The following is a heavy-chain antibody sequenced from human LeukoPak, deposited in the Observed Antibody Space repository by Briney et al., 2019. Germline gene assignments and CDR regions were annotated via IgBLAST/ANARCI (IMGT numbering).Heavy chain of an antibody. Sequence: PGGSLRLSCAASGFTFSSYSMTWARQAPGKGLEWVSSISSSSSYIYYADSVKGRFTISRDNAKNSLYLQMNSLRAEDTAVYYCARDRYDSSGYFDYWGQGTLVTVSS. V-gene: IGHV3-21*01. J-gene: IGHJ4*02. D-gene: IGHD3-22*01. CDR2: ISSSSSYI. CDR3: ARDRYDSSGYFDY. CDR1: GFTFSSYS.